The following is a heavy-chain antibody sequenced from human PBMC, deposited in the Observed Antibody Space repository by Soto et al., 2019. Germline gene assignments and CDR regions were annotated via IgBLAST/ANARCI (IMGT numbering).Heavy chain of an antibody. CDR3: ARNLYNTGSVDH. D-gene: IGHD3-10*01. V-gene: IGHV1-8*02. CDR2: MTPNRGNT. Sequence: QVQLVQSGAEVKKPGASVKVSCKASGYTFTDYDINWVRQATGQGLEWMGWMTPNRGNTGYAQKFQGRVTMTRDTARSTAYMELNSLTSEDTAVYYSARNLYNTGSVDHRGQGTLVTVSS. J-gene: IGHJ4*02. CDR1: GYTFTDYD.